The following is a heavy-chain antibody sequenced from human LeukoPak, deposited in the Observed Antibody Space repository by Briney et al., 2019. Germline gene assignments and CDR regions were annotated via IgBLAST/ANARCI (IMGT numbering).Heavy chain of an antibody. Sequence: GESLKISCKASGYSFTSYWIAWVRQMPGKGPEWMGIIYPDDSDTRYSPSFQGQVTISADKSINTAYLRWSSLKASDTAMYYCARLLWNWFDPWGQGTLVTVSS. D-gene: IGHD3-10*01. J-gene: IGHJ5*02. CDR2: IYPDDSDT. CDR3: ARLLWNWFDP. V-gene: IGHV5-51*01. CDR1: GYSFTSYW.